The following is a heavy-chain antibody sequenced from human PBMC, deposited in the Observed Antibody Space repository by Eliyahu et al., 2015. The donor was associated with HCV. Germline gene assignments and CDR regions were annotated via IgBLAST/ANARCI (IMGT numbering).Heavy chain of an antibody. CDR1: GLTFTDAD. V-gene: IGHV1-8*03. J-gene: IGHJ4*02. Sequence: QVQLVQSGAEVKRPGASLKVXCKSSGLTFTDADFNWVRQATGQGLEWMGWMNPRNGKTGYAQKFQDRVIFTRDTSISTAYMELSSLGPDDTAVYYCARGAPTEGRFDSWGQGTLVTVSS. CDR3: ARGAPTEGRFDS. D-gene: IGHD4-17*01. CDR2: MNPRNGKT.